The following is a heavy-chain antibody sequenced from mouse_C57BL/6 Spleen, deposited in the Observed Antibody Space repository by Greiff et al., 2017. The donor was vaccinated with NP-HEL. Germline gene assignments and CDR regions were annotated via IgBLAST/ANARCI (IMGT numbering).Heavy chain of an antibody. V-gene: IGHV1-54*01. J-gene: IGHJ2*01. Sequence: QVQLQQSGAELVRPGTSVKVSCKASGYAFTNYLIEWVKQRPGQGLEWIGVINPGSGGTNYNEKFKGKATLTADKSSSTAYMQLSSLTSEDSAVYFCARITTVPDYWGQGTTLTVSS. D-gene: IGHD1-1*01. CDR3: ARITTVPDY. CDR2: INPGSGGT. CDR1: GYAFTNYL.